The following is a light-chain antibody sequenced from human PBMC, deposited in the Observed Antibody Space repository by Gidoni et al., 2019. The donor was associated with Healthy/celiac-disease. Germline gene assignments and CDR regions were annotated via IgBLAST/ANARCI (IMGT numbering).Light chain of an antibody. Sequence: DIKGNQSTSTLSASVGGRVTIPCRASQSISSWLAWYQQKPGKAPKLLIYKASSLESGVPSRFSGSGSWTGFTLTSCSLQPGDFATYYCQQYNSYWTFGQGTKVEIK. J-gene: IGKJ1*01. CDR2: KAS. CDR3: QQYNSYWT. CDR1: QSISSW. V-gene: IGKV1-5*03.